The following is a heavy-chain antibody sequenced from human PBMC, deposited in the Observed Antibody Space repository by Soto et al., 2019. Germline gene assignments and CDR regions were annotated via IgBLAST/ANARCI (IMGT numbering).Heavy chain of an antibody. CDR3: ARDRDYDGFDY. V-gene: IGHV1-69*08. CDR2: IIPILGIA. CDR1: GGTFSSYT. J-gene: IGHJ4*02. Sequence: QVQLVQSGAEVKKPGSSVKVSCKASGGTFSSYTISWVRQAPGQGLEWMGRIIPILGIANYEQKFQGRVTITADKSTSTAYMELSSLRSEDTAVYYCARDRDYDGFDYWGQGTLVTVSS. D-gene: IGHD4-17*01.